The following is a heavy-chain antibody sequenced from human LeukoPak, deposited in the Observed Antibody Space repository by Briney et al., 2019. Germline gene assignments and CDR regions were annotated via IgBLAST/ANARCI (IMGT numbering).Heavy chain of an antibody. CDR2: IILILGIA. Sequence: GSSVKVSCKASGGTFSSYTISWVRQAPGQGLEWMGRIILILGIANYAQKFQGRVTITADKSTSTAYMELSSLRSEDTAVYYCARDGSVVVAASWFDPWGQGTLVTVSS. CDR1: GGTFSSYT. D-gene: IGHD2-15*01. V-gene: IGHV1-69*04. J-gene: IGHJ5*02. CDR3: ARDGSVVVAASWFDP.